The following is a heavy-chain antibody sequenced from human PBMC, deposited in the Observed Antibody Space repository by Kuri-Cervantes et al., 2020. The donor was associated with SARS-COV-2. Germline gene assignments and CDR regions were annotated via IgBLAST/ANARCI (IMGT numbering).Heavy chain of an antibody. CDR3: ARSEVGATTYLDY. V-gene: IGHV5-51*01. Sequence: KVSCKGSGYSFTSYWIGWVRQMPGKGLEWMGIIYPGDSDTRYSPSFQGQVTISADKSISTAYLQWGSLKASDTAMYYCARSEVGATTYLDYWGQGTLVTVSS. CDR2: IYPGDSDT. J-gene: IGHJ4*02. D-gene: IGHD1-26*01. CDR1: GYSFTSYW.